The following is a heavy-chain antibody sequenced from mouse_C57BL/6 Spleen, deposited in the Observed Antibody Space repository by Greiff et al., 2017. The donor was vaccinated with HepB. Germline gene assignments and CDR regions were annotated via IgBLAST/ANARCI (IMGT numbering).Heavy chain of an antibody. CDR1: GYTFTSYW. CDR2: IDPNSGGT. J-gene: IGHJ1*03. Sequence: QVQLQQPGAELVKPGASVKLSCKASGYTFTSYWMHWVKQRPGRGLEWIGRIDPNSGGTKYNEKFKSKATLTVDKPSSKAYMQLSSLTSEDAAVYYCARPPITTVVPYWYFDVWGTGTTVTVSS. CDR3: ARPPITTVVPYWYFDV. D-gene: IGHD1-1*01. V-gene: IGHV1-72*01.